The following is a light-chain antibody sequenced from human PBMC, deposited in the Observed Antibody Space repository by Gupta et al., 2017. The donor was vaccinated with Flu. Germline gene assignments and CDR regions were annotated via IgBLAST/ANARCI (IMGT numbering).Light chain of an antibody. Sequence: SLGERATINCKSSQSCLYSSNNKNYLAWYQQKPGQPPYLLISWSSTRESGVPDRFSGSGSGTDFTLTISSLQAEDVAIYYCQQDDSSPYTFGQGTKLEIK. CDR2: WSS. J-gene: IGKJ2*01. CDR3: QQDDSSPYT. V-gene: IGKV4-1*01. CDR1: QSCLYSSNNKNY.